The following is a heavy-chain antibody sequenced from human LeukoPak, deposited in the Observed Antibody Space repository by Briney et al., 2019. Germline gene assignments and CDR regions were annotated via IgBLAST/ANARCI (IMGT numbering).Heavy chain of an antibody. J-gene: IGHJ4*02. D-gene: IGHD5-24*01. CDR3: TRVGYIDEGIDY. CDR1: GFSFNNYR. CDR2: IKQDGSEK. Sequence: PGGSLRLSCVASGFSFNNYRMTWVRQAPGKGPEWVANIKQDGSEKQYVDSVKGRFTISRDNAKNSLYLQMNSLRAEDTAIYYCTRVGYIDEGIDYWGQGTLVTVSS. V-gene: IGHV3-7*04.